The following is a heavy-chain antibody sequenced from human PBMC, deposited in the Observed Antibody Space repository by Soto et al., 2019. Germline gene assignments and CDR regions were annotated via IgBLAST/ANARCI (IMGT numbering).Heavy chain of an antibody. D-gene: IGHD5-18*01. CDR3: ARISSVDPYGYVNGGLDV. CDR1: GGSIRSYY. V-gene: IGHV4-59*01. CDR2: FYHRGNS. Sequence: SETLSLTCSVSGGSIRSYYWSWIRQSPEKGLEWMGYFYHRGNSNYNPSLKSRVTVSVDTSKNQLSLSLRSVTEADTAVYFCARISSVDPYGYVNGGLDVWGQGTTVTVSS. J-gene: IGHJ6*02.